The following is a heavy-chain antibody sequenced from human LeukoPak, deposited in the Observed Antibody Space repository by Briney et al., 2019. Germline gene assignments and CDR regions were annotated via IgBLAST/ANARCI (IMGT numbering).Heavy chain of an antibody. D-gene: IGHD6-19*01. Sequence: SETLSLTCTVSGGSISSSSYYWGWLRQPPGKGLVWIGSIYYSGSTYYNPSLKSRVTISVDTSKNQFFLKLSSVTAADTAVYYCARVAVAGTLDYWGQGTLVTVSS. V-gene: IGHV4-39*07. CDR3: ARVAVAGTLDY. CDR1: GGSISSSSYY. CDR2: IYYSGST. J-gene: IGHJ4*02.